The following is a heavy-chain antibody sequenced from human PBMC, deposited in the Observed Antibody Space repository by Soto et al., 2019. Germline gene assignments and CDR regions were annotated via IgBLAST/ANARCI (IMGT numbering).Heavy chain of an antibody. V-gene: IGHV3-33*01. CDR2: VWNDGINK. CDR1: GFIFSAYG. Sequence: QGQLVESGGGVVQPGGSLRLSCAESGFIFSAYGIHWVRQAPGKGLEWVAIVWNDGINKYYADSVKGRFTISRDNFKNTVDLQMNSLRVEDTAVYYCARLAYSNFLGGLDSWGQGTLVTASS. CDR3: ARLAYSNFLGGLDS. D-gene: IGHD1-26*01. J-gene: IGHJ5*01.